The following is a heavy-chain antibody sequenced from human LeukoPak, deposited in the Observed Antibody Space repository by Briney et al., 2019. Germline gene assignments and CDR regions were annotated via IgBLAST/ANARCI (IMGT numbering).Heavy chain of an antibody. CDR2: IIPILGIA. Sequence: SVKVSCKXSGGTFSSYTISWVRQAPGQGLEWMGRIIPILGIANYAQKFQSRVTITADKSTSTAYMELSSLRSEDTAVYYCAREIPYYDSSGYYFDYWGQGTLVTVSS. J-gene: IGHJ4*02. CDR1: GGTFSSYT. CDR3: AREIPYYDSSGYYFDY. D-gene: IGHD3-22*01. V-gene: IGHV1-69*04.